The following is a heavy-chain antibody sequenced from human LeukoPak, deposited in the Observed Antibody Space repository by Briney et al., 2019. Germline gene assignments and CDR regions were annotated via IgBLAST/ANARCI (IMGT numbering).Heavy chain of an antibody. Sequence: PGGSLRLSRAASGFTFSSYAMSWVRQAPGKGLEWVSGISGDGRKKYYTDSVEGRFTISRDNSKNTLYLQMNSLRAEDTAIYYCAKGRWGVTPPFDSWGQGTLVFVSS. D-gene: IGHD4-23*01. CDR2: ISGDGRKK. CDR3: AKGRWGVTPPFDS. J-gene: IGHJ4*02. V-gene: IGHV3-23*01. CDR1: GFTFSSYA.